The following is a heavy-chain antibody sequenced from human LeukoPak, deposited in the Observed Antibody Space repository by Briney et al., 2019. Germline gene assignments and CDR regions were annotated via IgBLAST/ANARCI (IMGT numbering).Heavy chain of an antibody. CDR2: IGISSGNT. Sequence: AGGSLSLSCAASGFTFSAYSMNWVRQAPGKGLEWISYIGISSGNTKYADSVKGRFTISGDKAKNSLYLQMNSLRVEDTAVYYCARDYKYAFDNWGQGTLVTVSS. CDR3: ARDYKYAFDN. J-gene: IGHJ4*02. D-gene: IGHD5-24*01. CDR1: GFTFSAYS. V-gene: IGHV3-48*01.